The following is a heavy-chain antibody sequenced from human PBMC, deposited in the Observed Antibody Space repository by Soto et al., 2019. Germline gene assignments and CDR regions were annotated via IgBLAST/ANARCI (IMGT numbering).Heavy chain of an antibody. D-gene: IGHD3-3*01. Sequence: ASVKVSCKASGGAFSTYAISWVRQAPGQGLEWMGGIIPIFGTTHYAQKFQGRVTITADDSTSTAYMELSSLRSEDTAVYYCARGLYNDHWSGYYAFDIWGQGTMVTVSS. V-gene: IGHV1-69*13. CDR1: GGAFSTYA. CDR2: IIPIFGTT. J-gene: IGHJ3*02. CDR3: ARGLYNDHWSGYYAFDI.